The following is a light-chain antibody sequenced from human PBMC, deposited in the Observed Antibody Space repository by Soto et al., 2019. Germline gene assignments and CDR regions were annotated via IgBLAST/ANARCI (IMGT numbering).Light chain of an antibody. J-gene: IGKJ1*01. CDR2: AAS. CDR1: HAIGAY. V-gene: IGKV1-39*01. Sequence: DIQMTQSPSSLSASIGDRVTISCRASHAIGAYVNWYPHKQGKSPRVLMYAASNLKSGVPPRFSGSGVGRDFTLTISDLQPEDFATYYCQHSDSTRTFGQGTNVERK. CDR3: QHSDSTRT.